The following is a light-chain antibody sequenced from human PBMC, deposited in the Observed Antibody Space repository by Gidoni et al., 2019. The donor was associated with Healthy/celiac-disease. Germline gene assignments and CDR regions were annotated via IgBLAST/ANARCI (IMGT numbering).Light chain of an antibody. CDR2: DVS. CDR3: CSYACSGVV. V-gene: IGLV2-11*01. J-gene: IGLJ2*01. Sequence: QSALTQPRSVSGSPGQSVTLACTGTSSDVGGYNYVSWYQQHPGKAPKLMIYDVSQRPSGVPARFSGSKSGNTASPTISGLQAEDEADYYCCSYACSGVVFGGGTKLTVL. CDR1: SSDVGGYNY.